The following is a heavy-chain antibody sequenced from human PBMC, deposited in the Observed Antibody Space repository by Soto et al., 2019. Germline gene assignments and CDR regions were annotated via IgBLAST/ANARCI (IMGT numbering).Heavy chain of an antibody. D-gene: IGHD4-4*01. CDR3: ARVDAGTVTLETPENNWFNP. CDR1: GGSFSGYY. CDR2: INHSGST. J-gene: IGHJ5*02. Sequence: PSETLSLTCAVYGGSFSGYYWSWIRQPPGKGLEWIGEINHSGSTNYNPSLKSRVTISVDTSKNQFSLKLSSVTAADTAVYYCARVDAGTVTLETPENNWFNPWGQGTLATVSS. V-gene: IGHV4-34*01.